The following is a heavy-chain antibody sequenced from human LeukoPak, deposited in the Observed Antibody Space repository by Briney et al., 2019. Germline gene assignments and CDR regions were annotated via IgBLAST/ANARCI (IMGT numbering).Heavy chain of an antibody. D-gene: IGHD6-13*01. CDR1: GFTFSSYA. Sequence: GGSLRLSCAASGFTFSSYAMSWVRQAPGKGLEWVSAISGSGGSTYYADSVKGRFTISRDNSKNTLYLQMNSLRAEDTAVYYCARTQSITGYSSSWYDYYYMDVWGKGTTVTVSS. V-gene: IGHV3-23*01. J-gene: IGHJ6*03. CDR2: ISGSGGST. CDR3: ARTQSITGYSSSWYDYYYMDV.